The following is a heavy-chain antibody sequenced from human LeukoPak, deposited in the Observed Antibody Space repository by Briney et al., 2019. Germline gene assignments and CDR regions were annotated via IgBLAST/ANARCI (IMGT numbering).Heavy chain of an antibody. V-gene: IGHV3-48*01. Sequence: GGSLRLSCAASGFTFSSYSMNWVRQAPGKGLEWASYISSSSSTIYYADSVKGRFTISRDNAKNSLYLQMNSLRAEDTAVYYCARDRGGYSSSWYVDYFDYWGQGTLVTVSS. CDR2: ISSSSSTI. J-gene: IGHJ4*02. CDR1: GFTFSSYS. CDR3: ARDRGGYSSSWYVDYFDY. D-gene: IGHD6-13*01.